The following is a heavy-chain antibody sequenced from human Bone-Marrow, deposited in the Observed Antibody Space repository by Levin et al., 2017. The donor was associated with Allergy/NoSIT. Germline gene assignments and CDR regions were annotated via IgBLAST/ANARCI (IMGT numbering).Heavy chain of an antibody. CDR2: IYYSGST. J-gene: IGHJ6*02. CDR3: ARHNAMPGIYYYYGMDV. Sequence: PSETLSLTCTVSGGSISSYYWSWIRQPPGKGLEWIGYIYYSGSTNYNPSLKSRVTISVDTSKNQFALKLSSVTAADTAVYYCARHNAMPGIYYYYGMDVWGQGTTVTVSS. D-gene: IGHD2-2*01. CDR1: GGSISSYY. V-gene: IGHV4-59*08.